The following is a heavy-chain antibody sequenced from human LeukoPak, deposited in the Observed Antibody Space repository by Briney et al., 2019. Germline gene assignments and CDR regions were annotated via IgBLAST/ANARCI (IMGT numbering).Heavy chain of an antibody. CDR3: ARGVSGWQSGGAHMDV. J-gene: IGHJ6*03. CDR1: GGSFSGYY. V-gene: IGHV4-34*01. D-gene: IGHD3-10*01. CDR2: INHSGST. Sequence: SETLSLTCAVYGGSFSGYYWSWIRQPPGKGLEWIGEINHSGSTNYNPSLKSRVTISVDTSKNQFSLKLSSVTAADTAVYYCARGVSGWQSGGAHMDVWGKGTTVTISS.